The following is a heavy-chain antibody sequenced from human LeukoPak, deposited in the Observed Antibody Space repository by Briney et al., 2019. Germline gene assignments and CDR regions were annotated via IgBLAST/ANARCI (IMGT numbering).Heavy chain of an antibody. J-gene: IGHJ6*03. CDR2: IYYSGST. Sequence: SETLSLACTVSGGSISSYYWSWIRQPPGKGLEWIGYIYYSGSTNYNPSLKSRVTISVDTSKNQFSLKLTSVTAADTAVYYCARTTEGGYTYGYFYYYYMDVWGKGTTVTISS. V-gene: IGHV4-59*01. CDR3: ARTTEGGYTYGYFYYYYMDV. D-gene: IGHD5-18*01. CDR1: GGSISSYY.